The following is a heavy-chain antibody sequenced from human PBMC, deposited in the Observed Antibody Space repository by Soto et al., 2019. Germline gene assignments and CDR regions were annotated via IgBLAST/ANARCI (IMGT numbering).Heavy chain of an antibody. CDR3: ARRLGIAVAGTAWDY. CDR1: GGSISSSSYY. Sequence: QLQLQESGPGLVKPSETLSLTCTVSGGSISSSSYYWGWIRQPPGKGLEWIGSIYYSGSTYYNPSLKSRVTISVDTSKNQFSLKLSSVTAADTAVYYCARRLGIAVAGTAWDYWGQGTLVTVSS. J-gene: IGHJ4*02. D-gene: IGHD6-19*01. V-gene: IGHV4-39*01. CDR2: IYYSGST.